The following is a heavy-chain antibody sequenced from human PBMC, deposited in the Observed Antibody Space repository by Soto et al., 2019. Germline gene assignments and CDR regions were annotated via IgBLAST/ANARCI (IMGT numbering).Heavy chain of an antibody. J-gene: IGHJ4*02. D-gene: IGHD3-16*02. CDR2: IYSGGST. CDR3: ARNSLPCDYIWGSYPPDY. V-gene: IGHV3-66*01. Sequence: EVQLVESGGGLVQPGGSLRRSCAASGFTVSRNYMSWVRQAPGKGLEWVSVIYSGGSTYYADSVKGRFTISRDNSKNTLYLQMNSLRAEDTAVYYCARNSLPCDYIWGSYPPDYWGQGTLVTVSS. CDR1: GFTVSRNY.